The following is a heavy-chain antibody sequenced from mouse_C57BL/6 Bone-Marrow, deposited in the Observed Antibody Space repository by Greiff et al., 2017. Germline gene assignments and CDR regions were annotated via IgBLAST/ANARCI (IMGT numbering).Heavy chain of an antibody. CDR3: ARYSPQFITTAY. CDR2: LHPSDSDT. CDR1: GYTFTSYW. V-gene: IGHV1-74*01. D-gene: IGHD1-1*01. J-gene: IGHJ3*01. Sequence: QVQLQQPGAELLKPGASVKVSCKASGYTFTSYWMHWVKQRPGQGLEWIGRLHPSDSDTNSNQQFKGKATLTVDKSSSTAYMQLSSLTSEDSAVYYCARYSPQFITTAYWGQATLVTVSA.